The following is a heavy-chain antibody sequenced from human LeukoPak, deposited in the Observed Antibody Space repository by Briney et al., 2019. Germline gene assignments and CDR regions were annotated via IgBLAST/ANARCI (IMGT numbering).Heavy chain of an antibody. Sequence: GGSLRLSCAASGFTFSSYGMHWVRQAPGKWLEWVAVIWSDGSKKYYADSVKGRFTISRDKSKNTLYLQMNSLRAEGTAVYYCATGVTNVGGGYWDQGTLVTVSS. V-gene: IGHV3-33*01. D-gene: IGHD2-8*01. CDR1: GFTFSSYG. CDR3: ATGVTNVGGGY. J-gene: IGHJ4*02. CDR2: IWSDGSKK.